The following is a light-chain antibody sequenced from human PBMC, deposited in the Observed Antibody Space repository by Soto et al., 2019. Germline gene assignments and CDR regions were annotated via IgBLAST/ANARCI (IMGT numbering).Light chain of an antibody. Sequence: QSALTQPASVSGSPGQSITISCTGTCSDIGSYEYVSWYQQYPGKAPKLIIYDVNNRPSGVSNRFSGSKSGNTASLTISGLQAEDEGDYYCNSMTTSSTSRFVFGTGTKLTVL. V-gene: IGLV2-14*01. CDR1: CSDIGSYEY. CDR2: DVN. J-gene: IGLJ1*01. CDR3: NSMTTSSTSRFV.